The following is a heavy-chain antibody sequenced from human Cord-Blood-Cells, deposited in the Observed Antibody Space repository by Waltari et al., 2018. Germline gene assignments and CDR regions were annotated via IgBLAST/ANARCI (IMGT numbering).Heavy chain of an antibody. Sequence: QLQESGPGLVKPSETLSLTCTVSGGSISSSSYYWGWIRQPPGKGLEWIGSIYYSGSTYYNPSLKSRVTISVDTSKNQFSLKLSSVTAAATAVYYCARRVRDGHYNWFDPWGQGTLVTVSS. J-gene: IGHJ5*02. CDR1: GGSISSSSYY. CDR2: IYYSGST. V-gene: IGHV4-39*01. CDR3: ARRVRDGHYNWFDP.